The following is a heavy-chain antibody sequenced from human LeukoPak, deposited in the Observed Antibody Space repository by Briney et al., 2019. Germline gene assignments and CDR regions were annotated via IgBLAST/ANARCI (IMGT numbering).Heavy chain of an antibody. J-gene: IGHJ4*02. Sequence: SETLSLTCSVSGGSIRTYYWSWIPQPAGKGLEWIGRIYTSGNTNYNPSLKSRLTMSIDTAANHFSLRLTSVTAADTAVYFCARGSSSSGWEGFDYWGQGALVTVSS. D-gene: IGHD6-19*01. CDR3: ARGSSSSGWEGFDY. V-gene: IGHV4-4*07. CDR1: GGSIRTYY. CDR2: IYTSGNT.